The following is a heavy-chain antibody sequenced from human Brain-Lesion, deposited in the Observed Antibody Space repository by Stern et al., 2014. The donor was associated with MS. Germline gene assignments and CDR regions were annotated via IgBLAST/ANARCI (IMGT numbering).Heavy chain of an antibody. CDR2: ISGRGGTT. V-gene: IGHV3-23*04. Sequence: EVQLVESGGDLVQPGGSLRLSCAASGFSFSTYAMSWVRQAPGQGLQWVSVISGRGGTTYYAHYVQGRFTIPRDNSQNTLYLQMDSLRADDTAVYYCAKWPHHIAVAGTRYFQHWGQGTLVTVSS. J-gene: IGHJ1*01. CDR1: GFSFSTYA. CDR3: AKWPHHIAVAGTRYFQH. D-gene: IGHD6-19*01.